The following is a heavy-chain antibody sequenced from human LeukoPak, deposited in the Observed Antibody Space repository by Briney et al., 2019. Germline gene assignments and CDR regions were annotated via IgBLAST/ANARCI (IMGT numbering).Heavy chain of an antibody. Sequence: PGGSLRLSCAASGFTFSSYSMNWVRQAPGKGLEWVSYISSSSSTIYYADSVKGRFTISRDNAKNSLYLQMNSLRAEGTAVYYCARVSYCTNGVCYTDENWFDPWGQGTLVTVSS. CDR3: ARVSYCTNGVCYTDENWFDP. CDR2: ISSSSSTI. J-gene: IGHJ5*02. D-gene: IGHD2-8*01. V-gene: IGHV3-48*01. CDR1: GFTFSSYS.